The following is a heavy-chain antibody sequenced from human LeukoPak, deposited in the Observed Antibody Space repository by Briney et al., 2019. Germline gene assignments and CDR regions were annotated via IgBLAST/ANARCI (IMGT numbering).Heavy chain of an antibody. CDR3: ARLWGYYDSSGYYTIYYYYGMDV. J-gene: IGHJ6*02. CDR1: GGSISSYY. V-gene: IGHV4-59*08. CDR2: IYYSGST. Sequence: SETLSLTRTVPGGSISSYYWSWIRQPPGKGLEWIGYIYYSGSTNYNPSLKSRVTISVDTSKNQFSLKLSSVTAADTAVYYCARLWGYYDSSGYYTIYYYYGMDVWGQGTTVTVSS. D-gene: IGHD3-22*01.